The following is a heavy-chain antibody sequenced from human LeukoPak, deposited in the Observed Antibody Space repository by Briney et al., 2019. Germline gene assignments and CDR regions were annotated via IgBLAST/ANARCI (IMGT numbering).Heavy chain of an antibody. CDR3: ARDDSSRDDSGGYHY. J-gene: IGHJ4*02. V-gene: IGHV4-4*07. CDR2: IHMSGST. D-gene: IGHD3-22*01. Sequence: PSETLSLTCTVSGDSINSYRWSWIRQPAGKGLEWIGRIHMSGSTNYNPSLRSRVAISMDNSKNQFSLKLKSVTAADTAVYYCARDDSSRDDSGGYHYWGQGTLVTISS. CDR1: GDSINSYR.